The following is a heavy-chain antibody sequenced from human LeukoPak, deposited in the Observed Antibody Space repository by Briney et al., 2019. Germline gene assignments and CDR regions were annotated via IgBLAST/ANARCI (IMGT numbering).Heavy chain of an antibody. CDR3: AKAKAPNEWELTPVDY. Sequence: PSETLSLTCTVSGGSISSFYWSWIRQPAGKGLEWIGRIYASGSTNFNSSLKSRVSMSVDNSKSQFSLKLNSMTAADTAVYYCAKAKAPNEWELTPVDYWGQGTLVTVSS. J-gene: IGHJ4*02. CDR1: GGSISSFY. D-gene: IGHD1-26*01. CDR2: IYASGST. V-gene: IGHV4-4*07.